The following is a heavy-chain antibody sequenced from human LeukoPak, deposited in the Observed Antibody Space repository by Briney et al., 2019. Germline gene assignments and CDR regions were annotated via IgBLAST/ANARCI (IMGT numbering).Heavy chain of an antibody. V-gene: IGHV3-15*01. D-gene: IGHD1-26*01. J-gene: IGHJ4*02. CDR1: GFTFSNAW. Sequence: GGSLRLSCAASGFTFSNAWMSWVRQAPGKGLEWVGRIKSRTDGATTDYAAPVKGRFTISRDDSKNTLYLQMNSLKTEDTAVYYCTTFNSGSCYWYFDYWGQGTLVTVSS. CDR3: TTFNSGSCYWYFDY. CDR2: IKSRTDGATT.